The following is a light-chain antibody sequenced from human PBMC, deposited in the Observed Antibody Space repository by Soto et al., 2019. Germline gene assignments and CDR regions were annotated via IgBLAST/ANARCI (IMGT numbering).Light chain of an antibody. CDR2: VNSDGSH. CDR1: SGHSTYA. J-gene: IGLJ2*01. V-gene: IGLV4-69*01. Sequence: QAVVTQSPSASASLGASVKLTCSLSSGHSTYAIAWHQHLPEKGPRFLMKVNSDGSHNKGGGIPDRFSGSSSGAERYLVISSLQSEDEAVYYCQTWGTGIVFGGGTKLTVL. CDR3: QTWGTGIV.